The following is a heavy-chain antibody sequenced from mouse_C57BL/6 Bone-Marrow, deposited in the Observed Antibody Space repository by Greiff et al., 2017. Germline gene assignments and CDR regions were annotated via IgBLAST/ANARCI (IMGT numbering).Heavy chain of an antibody. D-gene: IGHD2-1*01. CDR3: TALYEGIYWFAY. CDR2: FRLKSDNYAT. J-gene: IGHJ3*01. Sequence: EVHLVESGGGLVQPGGSMKLSCVASGFPFSNYWMNWVRQSPEKGLEWVAQFRLKSDNYATHSAASVKGRFTISRDDSKSSVYLQKNNLRAEDTGSYYCTALYEGIYWFAYWGQGTLVTVSA. CDR1: GFPFSNYW. V-gene: IGHV6-3*01.